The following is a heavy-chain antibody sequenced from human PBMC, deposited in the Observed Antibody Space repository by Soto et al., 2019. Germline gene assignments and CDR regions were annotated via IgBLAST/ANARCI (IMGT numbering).Heavy chain of an antibody. CDR3: ARETGGDYDPRPLDY. V-gene: IGHV1-3*01. D-gene: IGHD4-17*01. CDR2: INAGNGNT. J-gene: IGHJ4*02. CDR1: GYTFTSYA. Sequence: ALVKVSCKASGYTFTSYAMHWVRQAPGQRLEWMGWINAGNGNTKYSQKFQGRVTITRDTSTSTAYMELSSLRSEDTAVYYCARETGGDYDPRPLDYWGQGTLVTVSS.